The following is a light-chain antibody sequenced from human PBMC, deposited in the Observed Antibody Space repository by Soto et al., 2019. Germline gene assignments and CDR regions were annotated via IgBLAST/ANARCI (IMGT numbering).Light chain of an antibody. Sequence: HSVLTQPASVSGSPGQSITLSCTGTSRDIGTSNLVSWYQQYPGKAPKLIIYDVTKRPSGVSNRFSGSKSDNTASLTISGLQAEDEADYYCSSYTGSTSYVFGTGTKVTGL. CDR3: SSYTGSTSYV. CDR1: SRDIGTSNL. V-gene: IGLV2-14*02. J-gene: IGLJ1*01. CDR2: DVT.